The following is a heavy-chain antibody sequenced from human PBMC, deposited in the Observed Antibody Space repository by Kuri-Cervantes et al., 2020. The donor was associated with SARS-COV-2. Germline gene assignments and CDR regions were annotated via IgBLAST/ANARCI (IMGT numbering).Heavy chain of an antibody. CDR1: GGSVSSGSYY. J-gene: IGHJ6*02. CDR2: IYYSGST. Sequence: GSLRLSCTVSGGSVSSGSYYWSWIRQPPGKGLEWIGYIYYSGSTNYNPSLKSRVTISVDTSKNQFSLKLSSVTAADTAVYYCARWRSCSSTSCYSSYYYGMDVWGQGTTVTVSS. D-gene: IGHD2-2*01. V-gene: IGHV4-61*01. CDR3: ARWRSCSSTSCYSSYYYGMDV.